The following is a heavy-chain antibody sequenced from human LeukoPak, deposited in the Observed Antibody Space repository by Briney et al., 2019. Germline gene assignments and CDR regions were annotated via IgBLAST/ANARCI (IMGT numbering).Heavy chain of an antibody. J-gene: IGHJ2*01. V-gene: IGHV3-11*01. D-gene: IGHD6-13*01. CDR2: ISSSGRTI. Sequence: GGSLRLSCAASGFTFSDYYMNWIRQAPGKGLEWVSYISSSGRTIYYADSVKGRFTISRDNAKSSLYLQMNYLTAEDTAVYHCARDPQQLNRYFDLWGRGTQVTVSS. CDR1: GFTFSDYY. CDR3: ARDPQQLNRYFDL.